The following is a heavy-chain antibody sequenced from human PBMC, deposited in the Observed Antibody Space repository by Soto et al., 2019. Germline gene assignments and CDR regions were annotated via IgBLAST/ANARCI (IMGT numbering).Heavy chain of an antibody. CDR3: AKENGFQFVNFGASGFDY. V-gene: IGHV3-23*01. Sequence: EVQLLESGGGLVQPGGSLRLSCAASGFRFSSKAMSWVRQAPGKGLEWVSIISGSGSSTYYTDSLKGRFTISRDNSKKMVYLEMNYLRAEVTAVYYCAKENGFQFVNFGASGFDYWGQGSLVSVSS. CDR2: ISGSGSST. CDR1: GFRFSSKA. J-gene: IGHJ4*02. D-gene: IGHD6-6*01.